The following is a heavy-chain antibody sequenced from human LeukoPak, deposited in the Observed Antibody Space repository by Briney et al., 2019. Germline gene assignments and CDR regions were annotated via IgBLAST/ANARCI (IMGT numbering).Heavy chain of an antibody. Sequence: ASVKVSCKTSGYTFTGYYMHWVRQAPGQGLDWMGWINPDSGDTNSAQKFHGRVTVTRDTSISTAYMELSRLRSDDTAVYYCAKGGVGGPPDYCGQVTLVTVSS. CDR2: INPDSGDT. J-gene: IGHJ4*02. D-gene: IGHD6-25*01. CDR1: GYTFTGYY. CDR3: AKGGVGGPPDY. V-gene: IGHV1-2*02.